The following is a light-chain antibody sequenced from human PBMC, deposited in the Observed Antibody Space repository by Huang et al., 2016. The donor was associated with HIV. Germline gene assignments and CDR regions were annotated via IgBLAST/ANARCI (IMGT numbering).Light chain of an antibody. V-gene: IGKV3-11*01. J-gene: IGKJ5*01. CDR3: QQRNKWPLT. CDR2: DAS. CDR1: QTVNTY. Sequence: EIVLTQSPAPLSLSPGERATLSCRASQTVNTYLLWSQQKHGQAPRLLIYDASNRASGIPDRFRGGGAGTDFTLTISSLEPEDVAVYYWQQRNKWPLTFGQGTRLEIK.